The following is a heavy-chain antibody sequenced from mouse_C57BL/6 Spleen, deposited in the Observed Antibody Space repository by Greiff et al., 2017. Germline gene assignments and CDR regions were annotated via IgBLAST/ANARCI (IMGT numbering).Heavy chain of an antibody. V-gene: IGHV1-63*01. CDR1: GYTFTNYW. Sequence: QVQLQQSGAELVRPGTSVKMSCKASGYTFTNYWIGWAKQRPGHGLEWIGDIYPGGGYTNYNEKFKGKATLTADKSSSTAYMQFSSLTSEDSAIYYCARGGDRSYFDDWGQGTTLTVSS. CDR2: IYPGGGYT. D-gene: IGHD3-3*01. J-gene: IGHJ2*01. CDR3: ARGGDRSYFDD.